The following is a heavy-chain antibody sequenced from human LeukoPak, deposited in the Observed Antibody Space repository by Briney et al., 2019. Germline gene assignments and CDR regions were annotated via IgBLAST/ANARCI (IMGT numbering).Heavy chain of an antibody. CDR3: AKDRGAVAATIFDY. V-gene: IGHV3-30*02. J-gene: IGHJ4*02. CDR1: GFTVSSNS. D-gene: IGHD6-19*01. Sequence: GGSLRLSCTVSGFTVSSNSMSWVRQAPGKGLEWVAFIRYDGSNKYYADSVKGRFTISRDNSKNTLYLQMNSLRAEDTAVYYCAKDRGAVAATIFDYWGQGTLVTVSS. CDR2: IRYDGSNK.